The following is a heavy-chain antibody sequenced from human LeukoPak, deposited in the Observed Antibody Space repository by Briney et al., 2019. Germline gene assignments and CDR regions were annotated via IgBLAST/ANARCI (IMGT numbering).Heavy chain of an antibody. CDR3: ARVTLVRGVNGGNWFDP. J-gene: IGHJ5*02. V-gene: IGHV3-53*01. D-gene: IGHD3-10*01. Sequence: GGSLRLSCAASGFTVSSSYMSWVRQAPGKGLEWVSVIYSDGSTYYADSVKGRFTISRDNSKNTLYLQMNSLRAEDTAVYNCARVTLVRGVNGGNWFDPWGQGTLVTVSS. CDR2: IYSDGST. CDR1: GFTVSSSY.